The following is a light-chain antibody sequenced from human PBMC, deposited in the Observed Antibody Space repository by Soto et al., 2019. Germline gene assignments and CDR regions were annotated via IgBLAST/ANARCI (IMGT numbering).Light chain of an antibody. CDR1: QDISTN. Sequence: EIVMTQSPATLSVSPGERATLSCRASQDISTNLAWYQQKPGQAPRLLIYGASTRATGIPARFSGSGSGTEFTLTISSPQSEDFAVYYCQQYDNWLRTFGQGTKVEIK. CDR3: QQYDNWLRT. J-gene: IGKJ1*01. CDR2: GAS. V-gene: IGKV3-15*01.